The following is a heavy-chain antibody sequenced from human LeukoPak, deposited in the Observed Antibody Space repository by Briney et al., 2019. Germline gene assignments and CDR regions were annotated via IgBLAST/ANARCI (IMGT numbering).Heavy chain of an antibody. V-gene: IGHV3-48*01. CDR1: GFTFSSYS. Sequence: GGSLRLSCAASGFTFSSYSMNWVRQAPGKGLEWVSYISSSSSTIYYADSVKGRFTISRDNAKNSLYLQMNSLRAEDTAVYYCARRYDFWSGPFDYWGQGTLVTVSS. CDR2: ISSSSSTI. CDR3: ARRYDFWSGPFDY. D-gene: IGHD3-3*01. J-gene: IGHJ4*02.